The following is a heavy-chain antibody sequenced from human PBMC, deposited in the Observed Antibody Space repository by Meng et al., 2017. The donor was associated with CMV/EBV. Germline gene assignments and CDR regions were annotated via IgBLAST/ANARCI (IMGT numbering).Heavy chain of an antibody. V-gene: IGHV3-30*04. CDR3: ARGSHYYYYGIDV. Sequence: GESLKISCAASGFTFSSYAMHWVRQAPGKGLEWVAVISYDGSNKYYADSVKGRFTISRDNSKNTLYLQMNSLRAEDTAVYYCARGSHYYYYGIDVWGQGTTVTVSS. J-gene: IGHJ6*02. CDR1: GFTFSSYA. CDR2: ISYDGSNK.